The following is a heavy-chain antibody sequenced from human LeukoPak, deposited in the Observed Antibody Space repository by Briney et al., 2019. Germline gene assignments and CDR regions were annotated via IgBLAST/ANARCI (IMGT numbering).Heavy chain of an antibody. J-gene: IGHJ4*02. Sequence: PGGSLRLSCAASGFTFSSYGMHWVRQAPGKGLEWVAVISYDGSNKYYADSVKGRFTISGDNSKNTLYLQMNSLRAEDTAVYYCAKDQTTLTYYYGSGSYGYWGQGTLVTVSS. CDR2: ISYDGSNK. CDR1: GFTFSSYG. D-gene: IGHD3-10*01. CDR3: AKDQTTLTYYYGSGSYGY. V-gene: IGHV3-30*18.